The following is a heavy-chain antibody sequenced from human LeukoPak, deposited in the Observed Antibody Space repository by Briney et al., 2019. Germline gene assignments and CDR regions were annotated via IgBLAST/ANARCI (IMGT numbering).Heavy chain of an antibody. Sequence: SETLSLTCAVYGGSFSGYYWRWIRQPPGKGLEWIGEINHSGSTNYNPSLKSRVTISVDTSKNQLSLKLSSVTAADTAVYYCARGRPKNRYFDSYDYWGQGTLVTVSS. CDR3: ARGRPKNRYFDSYDY. CDR2: INHSGST. D-gene: IGHD3-9*01. J-gene: IGHJ4*02. V-gene: IGHV4-34*01. CDR1: GGSFSGYY.